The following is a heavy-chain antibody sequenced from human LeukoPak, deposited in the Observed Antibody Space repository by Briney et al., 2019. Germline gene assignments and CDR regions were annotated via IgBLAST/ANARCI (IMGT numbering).Heavy chain of an antibody. Sequence: SETLSLTCTVSSASISSSPYFWAWIRQSPGQGLEWIGTISYSETTYYNPSLKSRVTVSVDTSKNHFFLKLNSVTAAVTDVYYCAANAADYNTLGSSYKVWGQGTLVTVSS. CDR1: SASISSSPYF. CDR3: AANAADYNTLGSSYKV. J-gene: IGHJ4*02. V-gene: IGHV4-39*02. D-gene: IGHD3-10*01. CDR2: ISYSETT.